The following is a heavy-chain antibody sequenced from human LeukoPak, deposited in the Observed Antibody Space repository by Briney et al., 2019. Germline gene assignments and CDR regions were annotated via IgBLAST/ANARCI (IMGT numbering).Heavy chain of an antibody. CDR3: ARVRGGGFRTADL. D-gene: IGHD1-14*01. CDR2: ISSNGSTI. Sequence: GGSLRLSCAASGFTFSSYEMNWVRQAPGKGLEWVSYISSNGSTIYYADSVKGRFTISRDNAKNTLFLQMNSLRGEDTAMYYCARVRGGGFRTADLWGQGTLVSVSS. V-gene: IGHV3-48*03. CDR1: GFTFSSYE. J-gene: IGHJ5*02.